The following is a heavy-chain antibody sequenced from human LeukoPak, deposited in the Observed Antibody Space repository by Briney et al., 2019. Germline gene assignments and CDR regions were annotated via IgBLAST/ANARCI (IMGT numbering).Heavy chain of an antibody. CDR2: TNQDGSEK. CDR3: ARELVVGPAEYFQD. D-gene: IGHD2-8*02. CDR1: GFTFRNYW. J-gene: IGHJ1*01. Sequence: GGSLTLSCVASGFTFRNYWMSWLRQAPGKGPEWVANTNQDGSEKYYLDSVKGRFTISRDNAKNSLYLQMNSLRDEDTAVYYCARELVVGPAEYFQDWGHGTLVTVSS. V-gene: IGHV3-7*01.